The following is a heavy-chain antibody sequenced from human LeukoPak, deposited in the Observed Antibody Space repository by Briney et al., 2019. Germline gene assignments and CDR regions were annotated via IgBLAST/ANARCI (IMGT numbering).Heavy chain of an antibody. CDR3: ARGHVLRYFDWLFHIDY. CDR1: GYTFTGYY. CDR2: INPNSGGT. Sequence: GASVKVSCKASGYTFTGYYMHWVRQAPGQGLEWMGWINPNSGGTNYAQKFQGRVTMTRDTSISTAYMELSRLRSDDTAVYYCARGHVLRYFDWLFHIDYWGQGTLVTVSS. V-gene: IGHV1-2*02. J-gene: IGHJ4*02. D-gene: IGHD3-9*01.